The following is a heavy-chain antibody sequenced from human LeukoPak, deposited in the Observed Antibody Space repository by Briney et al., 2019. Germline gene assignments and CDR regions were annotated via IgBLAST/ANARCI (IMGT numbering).Heavy chain of an antibody. CDR1: GYTFTSYA. CDR2: INAGNGNT. D-gene: IGHD3-10*01. CDR3: ASGFMVRGAHPFDY. J-gene: IGHJ4*02. Sequence: GAPVKVSCKASGYTFTSYAMHWVRQAPGQRLEWMGWINAGNGNTKYSQKFQGRVTITRDTSASTAYMELSSLRSEDTAVYYCASGFMVRGAHPFDYWGQGTLVTVSS. V-gene: IGHV1-3*01.